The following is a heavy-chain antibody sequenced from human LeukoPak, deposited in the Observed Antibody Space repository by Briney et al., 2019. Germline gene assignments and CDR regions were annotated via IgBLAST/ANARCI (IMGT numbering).Heavy chain of an antibody. J-gene: IGHJ6*03. CDR2: ISGSGGST. D-gene: IGHD4-11*01. CDR3: AKSGSNSDYYFYYMDV. Sequence: GGSLRLSCAASGFTFSSYAMSWVRQAPGKGLEWVSAISGSGGSTYYADSVKGRFTISRDNSKNTLYLQMNSLRAEDTAVYYCAKSGSNSDYYFYYMDVWGKGTTVTVSS. CDR1: GFTFSSYA. V-gene: IGHV3-23*01.